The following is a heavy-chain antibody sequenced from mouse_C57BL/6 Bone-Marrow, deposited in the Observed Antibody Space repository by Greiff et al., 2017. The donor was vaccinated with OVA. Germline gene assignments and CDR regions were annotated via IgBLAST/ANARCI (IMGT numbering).Heavy chain of an antibody. CDR1: GFTFSSYG. CDR3: AIDDGYYVLFFDY. V-gene: IGHV5-6*01. CDR2: ISSGGSYT. D-gene: IGHD2-3*01. J-gene: IGHJ2*01. Sequence: EVKLQESGGDLVKPGGSLKLSCAASGFTFSSYGMSWVRQTPDKRLEWVATISSGGSYTYYPDSVKGRFTFSSDNATNTPYLQMSSLKSEDADMYYCAIDDGYYVLFFDYWGQGTTLTVSS.